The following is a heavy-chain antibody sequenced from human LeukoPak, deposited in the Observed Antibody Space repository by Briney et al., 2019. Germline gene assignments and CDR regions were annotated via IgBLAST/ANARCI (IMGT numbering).Heavy chain of an antibody. D-gene: IGHD5-24*01. CDR3: VRLPKRWLQSYFDY. CDR2: IYPGDSDT. Sequence: GESLKISCKDSGYSFTNYWIGWVRQMPGKGLEWMGIIYPGDSDTRYSPSFQGQVTISADKSISTAYLQWSSLKASDTAMYYCVRLPKRWLQSYFDYWGQGTLVTVSS. CDR1: GYSFTNYW. V-gene: IGHV5-51*01. J-gene: IGHJ4*02.